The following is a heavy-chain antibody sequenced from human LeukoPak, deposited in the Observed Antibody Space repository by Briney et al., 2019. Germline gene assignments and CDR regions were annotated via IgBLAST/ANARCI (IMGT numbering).Heavy chain of an antibody. CDR1: GYSFSSYW. J-gene: IGHJ5*02. Sequence: GESLKISCQGSGYSFSSYWIGWVRQMPGKGLEWMGIIYPGDSDTTYSPSFQGQVTFSADKSISTAYLQWGSLKASDTAIYYCARMQGNWFDPWGQGTLVTVSS. CDR3: ARMQGNWFDP. CDR2: IYPGDSDT. V-gene: IGHV5-51*01.